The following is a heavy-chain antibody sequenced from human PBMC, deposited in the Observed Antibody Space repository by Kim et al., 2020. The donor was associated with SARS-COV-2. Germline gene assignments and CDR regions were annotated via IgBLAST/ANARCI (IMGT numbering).Heavy chain of an antibody. Sequence: SVKVSCKASGGTFSSYAISWVRQAPGQGLEWMGGIIPIFGTANYAQKFQGRVTITADESTSTAYMELSSLRSEDTAVYYCAREPGYCTNGVCYYAWGQGTLVTVSS. CDR3: AREPGYCTNGVCYYA. CDR2: IIPIFGTA. CDR1: GGTFSSYA. V-gene: IGHV1-69*13. D-gene: IGHD2-8*01. J-gene: IGHJ5*02.